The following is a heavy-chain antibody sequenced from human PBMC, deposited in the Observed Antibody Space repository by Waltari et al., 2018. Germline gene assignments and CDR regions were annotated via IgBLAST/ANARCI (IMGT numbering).Heavy chain of an antibody. CDR1: GGTFSSYA. CDR2: IIPIFGTA. V-gene: IGHV1-69*08. J-gene: IGHJ3*02. D-gene: IGHD4-4*01. Sequence: QVQLVLSAAAVKKPGSSVKVSCKPSGGTFSSYAISWVRQGPGQGHEWVGRIIPIFGTANYAQKFQGRGTITAEKSTSTAYMEMSSLRSEETAVYYWARGYSNYVGAFDIWGQGTMVTVSS. CDR3: ARGYSNYVGAFDI.